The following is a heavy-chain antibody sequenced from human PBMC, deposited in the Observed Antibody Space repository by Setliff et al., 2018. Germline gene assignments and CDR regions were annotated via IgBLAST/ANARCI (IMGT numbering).Heavy chain of an antibody. CDR1: GDSISSGDYF. V-gene: IGHV4-30-4*08. Sequence: PSETLSLTCTVSGDSISSGDYFWSWIRQPPGKGLEWIAYIYHSGSAYYNPSLKSRVTMSVDTSKNQFSLHLTSVTATDTAVYYCAREVGTSTSSDAFDVWGQGMMVTVSS. CDR3: AREVGTSTSSDAFDV. J-gene: IGHJ3*01. CDR2: IYHSGSA. D-gene: IGHD1-26*01.